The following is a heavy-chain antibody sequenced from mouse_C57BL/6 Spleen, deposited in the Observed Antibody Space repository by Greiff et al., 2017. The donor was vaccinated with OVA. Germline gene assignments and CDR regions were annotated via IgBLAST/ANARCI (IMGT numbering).Heavy chain of an antibody. D-gene: IGHD2-3*01. V-gene: IGHV1-55*01. J-gene: IGHJ4*01. CDR3: ARPLSMLRYAMDY. CDR2: IYPGSGST. Sequence: VQLQQPGAELVKPGASVKMSCKASGYTFTSYWITWVKQRPGQGLEWIGDIYPGSGSTNYNEKFKSKATLTVDTSSSTAYMQLSSLTSEDSAVYYCARPLSMLRYAMDYWGQGTSVTVSS. CDR1: GYTFTSYW.